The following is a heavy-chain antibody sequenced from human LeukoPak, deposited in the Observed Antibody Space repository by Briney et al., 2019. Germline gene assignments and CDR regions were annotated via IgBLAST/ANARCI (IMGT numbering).Heavy chain of an antibody. J-gene: IGHJ1*01. CDR3: ARGYLGMATIPEYFQH. CDR1: GYSFTSYW. CDR2: IYPGDSDT. Sequence: GESLKISCKGSGYSFTSYWIGWVRQMPGKGLEWMGIIYPGDSDTRYSPSFLGQVTISADKSISTAYLQWSSLKASDTAMYYCARGYLGMATIPEYFQHWGQGTLVTVSS. D-gene: IGHD5-24*01. V-gene: IGHV5-51*01.